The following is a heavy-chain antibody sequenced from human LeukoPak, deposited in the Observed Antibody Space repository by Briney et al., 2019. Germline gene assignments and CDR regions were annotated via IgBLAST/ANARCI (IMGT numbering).Heavy chain of an antibody. CDR2: ITSSVTGT. CDR3: AKDRPNYYDSSGHYYRRNGDS. V-gene: IGHV3-23*01. D-gene: IGHD3-22*01. J-gene: IGHJ5*01. Sequence: GGSLRLSCAASGFTFSIYAMSWVRQAPGKGLEWVSSITSSVTGTYYAESVKGRFTISRDNSENTLYLRMNSLRAEDTAVYYCAKDRPNYYDSSGHYYRRNGDSWGQGTLVTVSS. CDR1: GFTFSIYA.